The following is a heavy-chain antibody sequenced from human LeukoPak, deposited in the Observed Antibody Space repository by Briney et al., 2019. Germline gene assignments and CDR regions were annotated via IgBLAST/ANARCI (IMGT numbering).Heavy chain of an antibody. CDR2: IIPILGIV. D-gene: IGHD3-22*01. J-gene: IGHJ4*02. V-gene: IGHV1-69*04. CDR3: ARDPTYYYDSSGYPYYFDY. Sequence: SVKVSCKASGGTFSSYAISWVRQAPGQGLEWMGRIIPILGIVNYAQKFQGRVTITADKSTSTAYMELSSLRSEDTAVYYCARDPTYYYDSSGYPYYFDYWGQGTLVTVSS. CDR1: GGTFSSYA.